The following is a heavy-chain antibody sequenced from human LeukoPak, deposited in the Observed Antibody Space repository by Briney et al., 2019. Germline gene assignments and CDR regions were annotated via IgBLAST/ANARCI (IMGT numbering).Heavy chain of an antibody. Sequence: ASVKVSCKASGYTFSSYYMHWVRQAPGQGLEWMGIINPSGGSTSYAQKFQGRVTMTRDTSTSTVYMELSSLRSEDTAVYYCATGSGWHYYFDYWGQGTLVTVSS. CDR3: ATGSGWHYYFDY. V-gene: IGHV1-46*01. D-gene: IGHD6-19*01. J-gene: IGHJ4*02. CDR1: GYTFSSYY. CDR2: INPSGGST.